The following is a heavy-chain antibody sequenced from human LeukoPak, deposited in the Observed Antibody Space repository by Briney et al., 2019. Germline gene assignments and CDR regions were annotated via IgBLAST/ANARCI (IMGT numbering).Heavy chain of an antibody. Sequence: GGSLRLSCAASGFTFSSYSMTWVRQAPGKGLEWVSSISSSSSYIYYADSVKGRFTISRDNTKNSLYLQMNSLRAEDTAVYYCARDATAIDAFDYWGQGTLVTVSS. CDR1: GFTFSSYS. V-gene: IGHV3-21*01. CDR2: ISSSSSYI. D-gene: IGHD2-21*02. J-gene: IGHJ4*02. CDR3: ARDATAIDAFDY.